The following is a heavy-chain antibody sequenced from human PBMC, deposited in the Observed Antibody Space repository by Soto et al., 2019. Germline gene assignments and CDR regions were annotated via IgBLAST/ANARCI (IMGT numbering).Heavy chain of an antibody. V-gene: IGHV3-30*18. J-gene: IGHJ5*02. CDR2: ISYDGSNK. Sequence: SLRLSCAASGFTFSSYGMHWVRQAPGKGLEWVAVISYDGSNKYYADSVKGRFTISRDNSKNTLYLQMNSLRAEDTAVYYCAKDPNYCSSTSCYFPYPPPAFDPWGQGTLVTVSS. CDR3: AKDPNYCSSTSCYFPYPPPAFDP. D-gene: IGHD2-2*01. CDR1: GFTFSSYG.